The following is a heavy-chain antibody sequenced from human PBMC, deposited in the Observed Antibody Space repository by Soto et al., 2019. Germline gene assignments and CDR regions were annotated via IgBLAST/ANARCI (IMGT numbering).Heavy chain of an antibody. CDR3: ARGGQLWFHYYYGMDV. D-gene: IGHD5-18*01. Sequence: SETLSLTCAVYGGSFSGYYWSWIRQPPGKGLEWIGEINHSGSTNYNPSLKSRVTISVDTSKNQFSLKLSSVTAADTAVYYCARGGQLWFHYYYGMDVWGQGTTVTV. CDR2: INHSGST. J-gene: IGHJ6*02. CDR1: GGSFSGYY. V-gene: IGHV4-34*01.